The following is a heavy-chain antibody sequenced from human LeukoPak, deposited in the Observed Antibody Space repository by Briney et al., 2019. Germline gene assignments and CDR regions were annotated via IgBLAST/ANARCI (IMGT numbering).Heavy chain of an antibody. CDR3: ARRREHYDILTGYDY. V-gene: IGHV4-39*01. J-gene: IGHJ4*02. CDR1: GGSISSSSYY. Sequence: SETLSLTCTVSGGSISSSSYYWGWIRQPPGKGLEWIGSIYYSGSTYYNPSLKSRATISVDTSKNQFSLKLSSVTAADTAVYYCARRREHYDILTGYDYWGQGTLVTVSS. CDR2: IYYSGST. D-gene: IGHD3-9*01.